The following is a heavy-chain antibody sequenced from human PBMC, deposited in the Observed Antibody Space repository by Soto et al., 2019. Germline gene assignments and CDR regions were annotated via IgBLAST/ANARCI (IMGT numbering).Heavy chain of an antibody. Sequence: QVQLVESGGGVVQPGRSLRLSCAASGFTFSSYAMHWVRQAPGKGLEWVAVISYDGSNKYYADSVKGRFTISRDNSKNTLYLQMNSMRAEDTAVYYCARHHLLSSGYYYGVTYYFDYWGQGTLVTVAS. CDR2: ISYDGSNK. D-gene: IGHD3-22*01. V-gene: IGHV3-30-3*01. J-gene: IGHJ4*02. CDR3: ARHHLLSSGYYYGVTYYFDY. CDR1: GFTFSSYA.